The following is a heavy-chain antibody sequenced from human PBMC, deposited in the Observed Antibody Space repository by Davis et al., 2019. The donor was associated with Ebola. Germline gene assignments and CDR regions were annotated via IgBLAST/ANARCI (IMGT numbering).Heavy chain of an antibody. CDR1: GGTFSSYA. CDR2: IIPIFGTA. Sequence: AASVKVSCKASGGTFSSYAISWVRQAPGQGLEWMGGIIPIFGTANYAQKFQGRVTITADKSTSTADMELSSLRSEDTAVYYGAREIGDFWSGYSDYYYGMDVWGQGTTVTVSS. D-gene: IGHD3-3*01. J-gene: IGHJ6*02. CDR3: AREIGDFWSGYSDYYYGMDV. V-gene: IGHV1-69*06.